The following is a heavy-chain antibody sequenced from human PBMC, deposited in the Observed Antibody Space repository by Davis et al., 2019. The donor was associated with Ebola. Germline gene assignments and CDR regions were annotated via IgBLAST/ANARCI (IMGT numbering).Heavy chain of an antibody. CDR1: GFTFADYG. Sequence: PGESLKISCAASGFTFADYGMSWVRQAPGKGLEWVSGIIWNGGSRGYADSVKGRFTISRDNAKNSLYLQMNSLRVEDTAFYHCARGGYGSSVPDYWGQGTLVTVSS. CDR2: IIWNGGSR. J-gene: IGHJ4*02. V-gene: IGHV3-20*01. CDR3: ARGGYGSSVPDY. D-gene: IGHD3-10*01.